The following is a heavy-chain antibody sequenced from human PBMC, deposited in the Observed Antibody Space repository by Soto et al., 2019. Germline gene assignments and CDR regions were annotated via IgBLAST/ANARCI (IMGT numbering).Heavy chain of an antibody. CDR1: GFPFSTYG. V-gene: IGHV3-30*18. Sequence: QVQLVESGGGVFQPGRSRRLSCAASGFPFSTYGMHWVRQAPGKGLECVAAMSYDGTKPYYVDSVKGRFTISRDNSRNTLFLQLNSLRDEDTAVYYCAKEYGSTCIDHWGQGTPVTVSS. D-gene: IGHD6-13*01. CDR3: AKEYGSTCIDH. CDR2: MSYDGTKP. J-gene: IGHJ4*02.